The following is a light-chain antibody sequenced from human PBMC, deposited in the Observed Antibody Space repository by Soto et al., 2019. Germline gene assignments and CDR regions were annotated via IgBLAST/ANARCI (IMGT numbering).Light chain of an antibody. V-gene: IGLV2-14*01. Sequence: QSALTQPASVSGSPGQSITISCTGTSSDVGGYNYVSWYQQHPGKAPKLMIYEVSNRPSGVSNRFSGSKSGNTASLTISGLQAEDEADYYCSSYTSSRTNVFGTGTKVTGL. CDR3: SSYTSSRTNV. J-gene: IGLJ1*01. CDR2: EVS. CDR1: SSDVGGYNY.